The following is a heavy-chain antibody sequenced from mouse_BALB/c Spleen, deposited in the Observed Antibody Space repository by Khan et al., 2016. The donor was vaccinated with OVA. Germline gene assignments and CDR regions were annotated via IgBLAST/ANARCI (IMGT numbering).Heavy chain of an antibody. V-gene: IGHV9-3-1*01. CDR1: GYTFTNYG. CDR3: ARSNSYWYCDV. CDR2: INTYTGEP. D-gene: IGHD4-1*02. Sequence: LVESGPELKKPGETVKISCKASGYTFTNYGMNWVKQAPGKGLKWMGWINTYTGEPTYADDFKGRSAFSLETSASTAYLQIKNLKSEDTATYFCARSNSYWYCDVWGAGTTVTVSS. J-gene: IGHJ1*01.